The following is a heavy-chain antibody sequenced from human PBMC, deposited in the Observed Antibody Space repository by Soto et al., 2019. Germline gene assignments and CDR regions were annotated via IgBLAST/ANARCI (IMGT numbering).Heavy chain of an antibody. CDR2: IYYTGKT. CDR3: GRDLTSNANCIDP. D-gene: IGHD2-2*01. Sequence: SETLSLTCSVSGDYIHVGGYYWTWIRQRPGKGLEGMGYIYYTGKTYYNPSLESRLTMSVDRSKNQFSLRLTSVTAADTAVYFCGRDLTSNANCIDPWGQGTLVTVSS. J-gene: IGHJ5*02. V-gene: IGHV4-30-4*01. CDR1: GDYIHVGGYY.